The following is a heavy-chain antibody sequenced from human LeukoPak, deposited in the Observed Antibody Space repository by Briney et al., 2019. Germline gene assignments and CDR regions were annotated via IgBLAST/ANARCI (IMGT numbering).Heavy chain of an antibody. J-gene: IGHJ4*02. CDR3: ARDSPLGYCSSTSCYAPRFDY. Sequence: ASVKVSCKASGYTSTSYGISWVRQAPGQGLEWMGWISAYNGNTNYAQKLQGRVTMTTDTSTSTAYMELRSLRSDDTAVYYCARDSPLGYCSSTSCYAPRFDYWGQGTLVTVSS. D-gene: IGHD2-2*01. V-gene: IGHV1-18*01. CDR1: GYTSTSYG. CDR2: ISAYNGNT.